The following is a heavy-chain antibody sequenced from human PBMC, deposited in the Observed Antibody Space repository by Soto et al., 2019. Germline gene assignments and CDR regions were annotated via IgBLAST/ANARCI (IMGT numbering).Heavy chain of an antibody. CDR1: GGPFNSYS. Sequence: QVQLVQSGAEVKKPGSSVKVSCKASGGPFNSYSMIWVRQAPGQGLEWMGGIIPLFGTASYPQKLQGRVTITADESTTTTFMELRSLRSEDTAVYYCARESGYSYGYSGFDIWGQGTLVT. CDR2: IIPLFGTA. CDR3: ARESGYSYGYSGFDI. J-gene: IGHJ3*02. V-gene: IGHV1-69*01. D-gene: IGHD5-18*01.